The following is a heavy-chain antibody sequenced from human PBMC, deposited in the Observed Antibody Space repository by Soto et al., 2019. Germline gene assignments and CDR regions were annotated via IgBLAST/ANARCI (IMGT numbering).Heavy chain of an antibody. J-gene: IGHJ3*02. V-gene: IGHV3-23*01. CDR3: AKAGAGASTYDAFDI. CDR2: ISGSDDST. CDR1: GFTFSSYA. Sequence: VQLLESGGGLVQPGGSLRLSCAASGFTFSSYAMGWVRQAPGKGLEWVSAISGSDDSTDYADSVKGRFTISRDYSKSTLYLQMSSLGAEDTAIYYCAKAGAGASTYDAFDIWGQGTMVTVSS. D-gene: IGHD6-19*01.